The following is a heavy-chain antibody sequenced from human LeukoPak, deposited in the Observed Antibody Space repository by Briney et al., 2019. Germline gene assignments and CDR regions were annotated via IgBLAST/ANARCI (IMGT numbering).Heavy chain of an antibody. CDR1: GFTFSSYW. V-gene: IGHV3-74*01. D-gene: IGHD3-10*01. CDR2: INTDGSST. CDR3: ARARGVATYYYYGMDV. J-gene: IGHJ6*02. Sequence: SGGSLRLSCAASGFTFSSYWMHWVRQAPGKGLVWVSRINTDGSSTSYADSVKGRFTISRDNSKNTLYLQMNSLRAEDTAVYYCARARGVATYYYYGMDVWSQGTTVTVSS.